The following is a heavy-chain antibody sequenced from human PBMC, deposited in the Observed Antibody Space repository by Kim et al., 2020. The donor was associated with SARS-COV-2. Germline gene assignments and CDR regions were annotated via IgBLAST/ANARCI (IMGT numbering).Heavy chain of an antibody. V-gene: IGHV4-30-2*01. J-gene: IGHJ6*02. CDR3: ARALAARNYYYGMDV. D-gene: IGHD6-6*01. CDR1: GGSISSGGYS. CDR2: IYHSGST. Sequence: SETLSLTCAVSGGSISSGGYSWSWIRQQPGKGLEWIGYIYHSGSTYYNPSLKSRVTISVDRSKNQFSLKLSSVTAADTAVYYCARALAARNYYYGMDVWGQGTTVTVSS.